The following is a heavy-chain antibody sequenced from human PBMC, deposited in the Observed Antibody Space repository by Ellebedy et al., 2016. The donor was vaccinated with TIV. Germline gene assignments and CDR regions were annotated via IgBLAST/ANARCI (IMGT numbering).Heavy chain of an antibody. J-gene: IGHJ4*02. CDR3: ARDSLHGGYDPMYYFDY. CDR1: GFTFSSYW. D-gene: IGHD2-15*01. V-gene: IGHV3-7*03. Sequence: GESLKISXAASGFTFSSYWMSWVRQAPGKGLEWVANIKQGGSEKYYVDSVKGRFTISRDDAKKSLYLQMNSLRADDTAVYYCARDSLHGGYDPMYYFDYWGQGTLVTVSS. CDR2: IKQGGSEK.